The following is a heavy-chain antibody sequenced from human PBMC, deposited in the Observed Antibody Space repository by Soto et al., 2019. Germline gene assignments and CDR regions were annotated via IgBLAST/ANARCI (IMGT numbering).Heavy chain of an antibody. CDR1: GFICSSYD. CDR2: ILVGGST. J-gene: IGHJ3*02. D-gene: IGHD1-1*01. V-gene: IGHV3-23*01. CDR3: AKATATSGGAFEI. Sequence: PGVSVRLSCAVSGFICSSYDMSWVRQAPGKGLEWVSTILVGGSTHYEDSVKGRFTISRDTSKNTVYLQMNSLTAGDTAFYYCAKATATSGGAFEIYGQGTMVTVSS.